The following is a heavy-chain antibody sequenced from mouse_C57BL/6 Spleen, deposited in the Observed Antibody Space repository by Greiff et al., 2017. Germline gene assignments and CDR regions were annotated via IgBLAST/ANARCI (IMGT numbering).Heavy chain of an antibody. D-gene: IGHD2-4*01. CDR3: ANYDYDGEYYFDY. Sequence: QVQLQQSGAELARPGASVKLSCKASGYTFTSYGISWVKQRTGQGLEWIGEIYPRSGNTYYNEKFKGKATLTADKSSSTAYMELRSLTSEDSAVYFCANYDYDGEYYFDYWGQGTTLTVSS. V-gene: IGHV1-81*01. J-gene: IGHJ2*01. CDR1: GYTFTSYG. CDR2: IYPRSGNT.